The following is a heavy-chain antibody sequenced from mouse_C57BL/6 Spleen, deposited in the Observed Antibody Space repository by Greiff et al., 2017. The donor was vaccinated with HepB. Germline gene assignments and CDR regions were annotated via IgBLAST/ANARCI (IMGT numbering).Heavy chain of an antibody. Sequence: VHVKQSGPVLVKPGASVKMSCKASGYTFTDYYMNWVKQSHGKSLEWIGVINPYNGGTSYNQKFKGKATLTVDKSSSTAYMELNSLTSEDSAVYYCARALYDYDEAPFAYWGQGTLVTVSA. CDR1: GYTFTDYY. CDR2: INPYNGGT. V-gene: IGHV1-19*01. CDR3: ARALYDYDEAPFAY. J-gene: IGHJ3*01. D-gene: IGHD2-4*01.